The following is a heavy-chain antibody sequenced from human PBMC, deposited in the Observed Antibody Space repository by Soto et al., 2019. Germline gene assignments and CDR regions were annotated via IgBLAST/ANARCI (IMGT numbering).Heavy chain of an antibody. V-gene: IGHV3-74*01. J-gene: IGHJ4*02. CDR2: INSDGSST. Sequence: EVQLVESGGGLVQPGGSLRLSCAASGFTFSSYWMXWVRQAPGKGLVWVSRINSDGSSTSYADSVKGRFTISRDNAKNTLYLQMNSLRAEDTAVYYCARDDVVPAAIFHYWGQGTLVTVSS. D-gene: IGHD2-2*01. CDR1: GFTFSSYW. CDR3: ARDDVVPAAIFHY.